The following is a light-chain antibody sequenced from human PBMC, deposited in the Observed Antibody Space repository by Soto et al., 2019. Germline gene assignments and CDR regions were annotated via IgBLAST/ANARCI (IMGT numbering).Light chain of an antibody. Sequence: SALTQPASVSGSPGQSITISCTGTSSDVGAYNYVSWYQQHPGKAPKLMIYDVSNRPSGVSNRFSGSKSGNTASLTISGLQAEDEADYYCSSYTSNSTLYVFGTGTKLTVL. CDR2: DVS. J-gene: IGLJ1*01. V-gene: IGLV2-14*01. CDR1: SSDVGAYNY. CDR3: SSYTSNSTLYV.